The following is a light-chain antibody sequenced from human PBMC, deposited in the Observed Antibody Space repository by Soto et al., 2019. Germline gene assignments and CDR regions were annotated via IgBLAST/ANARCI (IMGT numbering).Light chain of an antibody. CDR3: TSSVGSNIRV. V-gene: IGLV2-8*01. CDR1: SSDVGASKY. CDR2: EVS. J-gene: IGLJ3*02. Sequence: QSALTQPPSASGSPGQSVTISCTGTSSDVGASKYVSWYQQYPGKAPKLMIYEVSKRPAGVPARLSVSKSGNTAPLTVSALQAADEADYYCTSSVGSNIRVFGGGTQLTVL.